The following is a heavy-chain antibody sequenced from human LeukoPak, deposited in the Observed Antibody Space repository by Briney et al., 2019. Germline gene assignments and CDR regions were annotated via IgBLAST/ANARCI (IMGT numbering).Heavy chain of an antibody. Sequence: SETLSLTCTVSGGSISSGSYYWSWIRQPAGKGLEWIGRIYTSGSTNYNPSLKSRVTISVDTSKNQFSLKLSSVTAADTAVYYCASGYSGYDYSQSWGYYYYYMDVWGKGTMLTVSS. D-gene: IGHD5-12*01. CDR2: IYTSGST. CDR1: GGSISSGSYY. J-gene: IGHJ6*03. V-gene: IGHV4-61*02. CDR3: ASGYSGYDYSQSWGYYYYYMDV.